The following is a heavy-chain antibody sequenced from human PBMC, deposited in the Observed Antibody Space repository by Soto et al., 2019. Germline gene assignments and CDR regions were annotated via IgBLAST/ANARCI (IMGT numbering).Heavy chain of an antibody. D-gene: IGHD5-12*01. CDR1: GFTFSSYA. CDR3: AKALGYSGYEGTLAY. CDR2: ISGSGGST. J-gene: IGHJ4*02. Sequence: PGGSLRLSCAASGFTFSSYAMSWVRQAPGKGLEWVSAISGSGGSTYYADSVKGRFTISRDNANNTLYLQMNSLRAEDTAVYYCAKALGYSGYEGTLAYWGQGTLVTVSS. V-gene: IGHV3-23*01.